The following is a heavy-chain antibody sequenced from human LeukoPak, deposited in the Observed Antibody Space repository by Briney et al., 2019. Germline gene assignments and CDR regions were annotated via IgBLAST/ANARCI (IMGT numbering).Heavy chain of an antibody. V-gene: IGHV4-39*07. J-gene: IGHJ4*02. Sequence: SETLSLTCTVSGGSISSSSDFWGWIRQPPGKGLEWIGSIYYSGRTYNNPSLKSRVTISVDTSKNQFSLKLSSVTAADTAVYYCAGMRITTPTVRTLDYWGQGTLVTVSS. D-gene: IGHD1-14*01. CDR3: AGMRITTPTVRTLDY. CDR1: GGSISSSSDF. CDR2: IYYSGRT.